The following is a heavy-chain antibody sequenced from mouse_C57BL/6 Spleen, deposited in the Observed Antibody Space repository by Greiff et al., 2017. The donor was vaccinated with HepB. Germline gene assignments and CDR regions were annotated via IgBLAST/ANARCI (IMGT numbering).Heavy chain of an antibody. D-gene: IGHD2-4*01. CDR1: GYSITSGYY. V-gene: IGHV3-6*01. CDR2: ISYDGSN. CDR3: AIIYYDYDDYYAMDY. Sequence: EVQRVESGPGLVKPSQSLSLTCSVTGYSITSGYYWNWIRQFPGNKLEWMGYISYDGSNNYNPSLKNRISITRDTSKNQFFLKLNSVTTEDTATYYCAIIYYDYDDYYAMDYWGQGTSVTVSS. J-gene: IGHJ4*01.